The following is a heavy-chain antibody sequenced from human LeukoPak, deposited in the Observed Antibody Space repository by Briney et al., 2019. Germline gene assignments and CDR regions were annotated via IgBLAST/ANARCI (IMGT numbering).Heavy chain of an antibody. Sequence: GGSLRLSCAASGFTFSSYSMNWVRQAPGKGLEWVSSISSSSSYVYYADSVKGRFTISRDNAKNSLYLQMNSLRAEDTAVYYCARDGSYSDGALDYWGQGTLVTVSS. V-gene: IGHV3-21*01. CDR1: GFTFSSYS. CDR3: ARDGSYSDGALDY. D-gene: IGHD3-10*01. J-gene: IGHJ4*02. CDR2: ISSSSSYV.